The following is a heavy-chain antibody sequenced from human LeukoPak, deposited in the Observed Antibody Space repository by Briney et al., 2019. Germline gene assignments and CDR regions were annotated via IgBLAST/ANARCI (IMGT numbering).Heavy chain of an antibody. J-gene: IGHJ5*02. Sequence: ASVKVSCKASGYTFTGYYMHWVRQAPGQGLEWMGWINPNSGGTNYAQKFQGRVTMTRDTSISTAYMELGGLRSDDTAVYYCARVGVADCGVDCLGWFDPWGQGTLVTVSS. CDR2: INPNSGGT. CDR1: GYTFTGYY. D-gene: IGHD2-21*02. CDR3: ARVGVADCGVDCLGWFDP. V-gene: IGHV1-2*02.